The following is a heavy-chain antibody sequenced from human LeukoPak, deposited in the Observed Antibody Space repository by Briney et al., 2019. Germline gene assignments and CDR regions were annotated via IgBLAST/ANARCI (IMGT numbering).Heavy chain of an antibody. CDR2: IYPGDSDT. CDR3: ARGHDYGGNSSPWLWIQ. D-gene: IGHD4-23*01. J-gene: IGHJ4*02. Sequence: GESLKISCQGSGYSFTSYWIGWVRQMPGKGLEWMGIIYPGDSDTRYSPSFQGQVTISADKSISTAYLQWSSLKASDTAMYYCARGHDYGGNSSPWLWIQWGQGTLVTVSS. CDR1: GYSFTSYW. V-gene: IGHV5-51*01.